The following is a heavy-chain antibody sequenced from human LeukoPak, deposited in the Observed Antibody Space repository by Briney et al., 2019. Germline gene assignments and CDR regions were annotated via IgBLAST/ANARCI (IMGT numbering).Heavy chain of an antibody. V-gene: IGHV3-23*01. CDR1: GFTFSNYA. CDR3: ARPSLNDYADFQH. J-gene: IGHJ1*01. Sequence: GGSLRLSCAASGFTFSNYAMSWVRQAPGKGLEWVSGISGSDGTTYYADSLKGRFTISRDNAKNSLYLQMNSLRAEDTAVYYCARPSLNDYADFQHWGQGTLVTVSS. D-gene: IGHD4-17*01. CDR2: ISGSDGTT.